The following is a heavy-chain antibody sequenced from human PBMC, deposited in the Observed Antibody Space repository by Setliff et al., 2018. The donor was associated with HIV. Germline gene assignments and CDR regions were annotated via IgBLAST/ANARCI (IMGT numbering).Heavy chain of an antibody. CDR1: GYTFTGYY. D-gene: IGHD2-8*01. J-gene: IGHJ3*02. Sequence: ASVKVSCKTSGYTFTGYYMHWVRQAPGQGLEWMGWISAYNGNTNYAQKLQGRVTMTTDTSTSTAYMELRSLRSDDTAVYYCASKLYCTNGVCLDAFDIWGQGTMVTVSS. CDR2: ISAYNGNT. CDR3: ASKLYCTNGVCLDAFDI. V-gene: IGHV1-18*04.